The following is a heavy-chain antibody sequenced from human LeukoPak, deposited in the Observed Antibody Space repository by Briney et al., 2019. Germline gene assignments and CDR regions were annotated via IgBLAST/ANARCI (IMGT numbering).Heavy chain of an antibody. CDR1: GGYITAYY. Sequence: SETLSLTCTVAGGYITAYYWNWIRQTPGKGLEWIGYIYYGGNTNYNPSLNSQVTISVDTSKSQISLNLSSVTAADTAAYYCAIAPSYSYMDVWGKGTTVIVSS. J-gene: IGHJ6*03. CDR3: AIAPSYSYMDV. CDR2: IYYGGNT. V-gene: IGHV4-59*01.